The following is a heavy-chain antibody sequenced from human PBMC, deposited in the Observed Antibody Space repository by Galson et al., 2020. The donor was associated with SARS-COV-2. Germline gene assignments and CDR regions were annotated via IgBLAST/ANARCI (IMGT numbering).Heavy chain of an antibody. CDR2: IQHNGGEK. CDR1: GFTFSSYA. D-gene: IGHD6-19*01. V-gene: IGHV3-7*01. J-gene: IGHJ4*02. Sequence: QAGGSLRLSCAASGFTFSSYAMHWVRQAPGKGLEWVANIQHNGGEKYYLESVTGRFTISRDNVRKSLALQMDSLRVDDTAVYYCARSTGSGWYDYWGQGTRVTVSS. CDR3: ARSTGSGWYDY.